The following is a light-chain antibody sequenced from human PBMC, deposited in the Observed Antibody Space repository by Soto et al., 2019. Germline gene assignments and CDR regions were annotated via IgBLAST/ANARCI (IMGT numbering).Light chain of an antibody. J-gene: IGLJ3*02. CDR3: QTWGTGILV. Sequence: QPVLTQSPSASASLGASVKLTCALSSGHSSYAIAWHQQQPEKGPRALMKLNSDGSHTRGDGIPDRFSGSSSGAEQYLTISSLQDEDEADYYCQTWGTGILVFGGGTKLTVL. V-gene: IGLV4-69*01. CDR2: LNSDGSH. CDR1: SGHSSYA.